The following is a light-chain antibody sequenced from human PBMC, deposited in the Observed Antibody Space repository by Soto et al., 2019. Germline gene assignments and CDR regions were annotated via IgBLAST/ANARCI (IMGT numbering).Light chain of an antibody. CDR3: NSYVGSNNYV. CDR2: EVT. CDR1: ASDIGRYNY. J-gene: IGLJ1*01. Sequence: QSVLTQPPSASGSPGQSVTISCIGTASDIGRYNYVSWYQHHPGKAPKLIIYEVTKRPSGVPDRFSGSKSGNTASLTVSGLQAYDEADYYCNSYVGSNNYVFGTGTKLTVL. V-gene: IGLV2-8*01.